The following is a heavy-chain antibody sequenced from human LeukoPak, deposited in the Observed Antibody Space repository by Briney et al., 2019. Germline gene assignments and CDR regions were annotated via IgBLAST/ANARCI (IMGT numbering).Heavy chain of an antibody. Sequence: SETLSLTCAVYGGSFSGYYWSWLRQPPGKGLEWIGEINHSGSTNYNPSLKSRVTISVDTSKNQFSLKLSSVTAADTAVYYCARKRITMVRGPKNWFDPWGQGTLVTVSS. D-gene: IGHD3-10*01. CDR2: INHSGST. V-gene: IGHV4-34*01. CDR3: ARKRITMVRGPKNWFDP. J-gene: IGHJ5*02. CDR1: GGSFSGYY.